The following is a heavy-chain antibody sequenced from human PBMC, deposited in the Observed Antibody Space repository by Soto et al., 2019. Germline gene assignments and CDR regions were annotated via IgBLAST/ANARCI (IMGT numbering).Heavy chain of an antibody. CDR1: GGSVKIGTYY. J-gene: IGHJ4*02. CDR2: IHYSGST. CDR3: TRGGDPYKTGH. Sequence: SETLSLTCTVPGGSVKIGTYYWSWIRQPPGKGLEWIGFIHYSGSTNYNPSLEGRVTMSVDTSKNQFSLKLTSVNTADTAIYYCTRGGDPYKTGHWGQGTLVTVSS. V-gene: IGHV4-61*01. D-gene: IGHD2-21*01.